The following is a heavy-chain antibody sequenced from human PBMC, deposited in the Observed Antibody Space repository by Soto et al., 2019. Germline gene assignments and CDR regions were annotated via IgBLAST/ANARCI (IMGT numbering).Heavy chain of an antibody. CDR2: ISGSGGST. CDR1: GFTFGSYA. Sequence: PGGSLRISCAASGFTFGSYAMSWVRHAPRKWLEWLSAISGSGGSTYYADSAEGRFTITRDTSKNTLYLQMNSLRAEDTAVYYCAKAVVVVPAARENYYYYGMDVWGQGTTVTVSS. V-gene: IGHV3-23*01. J-gene: IGHJ6*02. D-gene: IGHD2-2*01. CDR3: AKAVVVVPAARENYYYYGMDV.